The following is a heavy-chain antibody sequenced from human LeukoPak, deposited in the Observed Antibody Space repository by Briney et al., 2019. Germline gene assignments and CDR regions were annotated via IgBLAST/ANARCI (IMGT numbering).Heavy chain of an antibody. CDR1: GFTFSSYG. J-gene: IGHJ4*02. D-gene: IGHD3-22*01. CDR2: IRYDGSNK. V-gene: IGHV3-30*02. Sequence: GGSLRLSCAASGFTFSSYGMHWGSQAPGKGVEGVAFIRYDGSNKYYADSVKGRFTISRDNSKNTLYLQMNSLRAEDTAVYYCGKDQGVLMAIVVLPFDYWGQGTLVTVSS. CDR3: GKDQGVLMAIVVLPFDY.